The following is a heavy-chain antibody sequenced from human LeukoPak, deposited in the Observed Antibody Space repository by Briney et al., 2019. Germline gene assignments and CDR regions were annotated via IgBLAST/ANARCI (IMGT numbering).Heavy chain of an antibody. CDR1: GGSISSYY. J-gene: IGHJ4*02. CDR2: IYYSGST. V-gene: IGHV4-59*12. Sequence: KPSETLSLTCTVSGGSISSYYWSWIRQPPGKGLEWIGYIYYSGSTNYNPSLKSRVTISVDTSKNQFSLKLTSVTAADTAVYYCARSTWLLDKWGQGTLVTVSS. CDR3: ARSTWLLDK. D-gene: IGHD3-22*01.